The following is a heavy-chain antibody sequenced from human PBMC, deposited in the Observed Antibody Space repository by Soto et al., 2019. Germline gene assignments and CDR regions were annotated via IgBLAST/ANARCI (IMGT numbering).Heavy chain of an antibody. CDR3: AREFGEFIDAFDI. V-gene: IGHV1-69*01. CDR1: GGTFSSYA. CDR2: NIPIFGTA. J-gene: IGHJ3*02. Sequence: QVQLVQSRAEVKKPGSSVNVSCKASGGTFSSYAISWVRQAPGQGLEWMGGNIPIFGTANYAQKFQGRVTITADESTSTAYMELSSLRSEDTAVYYCAREFGEFIDAFDIWGQGTMVTVSS. D-gene: IGHD3-10*01.